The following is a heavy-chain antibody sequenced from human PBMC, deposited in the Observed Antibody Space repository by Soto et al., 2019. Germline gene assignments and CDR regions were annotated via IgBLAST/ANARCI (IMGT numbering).Heavy chain of an antibody. V-gene: IGHV3-23*01. J-gene: IGHJ4*02. D-gene: IGHD4-17*01. CDR1: GFTFSSYA. CDR3: AKETVTYSFADY. CDR2: ISGSGGGGKT. Sequence: PGGSLRLSCEASGFTFSSYAMSWVRQTPGMGLEWVSAISGSGGGGKTYYASSVKGRFTISRDNSKNTLYLQMNSLRAEGTAVYYCAKETVTYSFADYWGQGTLVTVS.